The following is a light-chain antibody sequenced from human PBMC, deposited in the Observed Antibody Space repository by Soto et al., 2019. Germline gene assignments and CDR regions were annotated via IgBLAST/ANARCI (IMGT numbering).Light chain of an antibody. CDR2: AAS. V-gene: IGKV1-13*02. CDR3: HHYNTYST. J-gene: IGKJ1*01. Sequence: AIQVTQSPSSLSASVGDSVTITCRTSQGIRSALGWYQQKPGKAPKLLIYAASSLESGVPSRFSGSGSGTEFTLTISSLQPDDFATYYCHHYNTYSTFGQGTKVDIK. CDR1: QGIRSA.